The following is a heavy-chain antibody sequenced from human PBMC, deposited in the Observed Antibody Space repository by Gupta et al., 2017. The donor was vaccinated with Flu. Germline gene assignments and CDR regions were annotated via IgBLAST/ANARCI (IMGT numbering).Heavy chain of an antibody. D-gene: IGHD1-26*01. CDR2: VHYRGGH. J-gene: IGHJ4*02. Sequence: ITSEDYYWDWIRQPPGKGLEWVGSVHYRGGHYYRPSLKSRLTISVDTSKNHFSLKRNSVTAADTAVYYCARGTLLPDSWGQGTLVTVSA. V-gene: IGHV4-39*02. CDR1: ITSEDYY. CDR3: ARGTLLPDS.